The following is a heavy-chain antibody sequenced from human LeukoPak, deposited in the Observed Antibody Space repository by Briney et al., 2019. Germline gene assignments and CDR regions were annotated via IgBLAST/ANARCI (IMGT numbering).Heavy chain of an antibody. D-gene: IGHD1-26*01. Sequence: ETLSLTCTVSGGSISSYYWSWIRQPPGKGLEWVANIKQDGSERYYVDSVRGRFTISRDNAKNSVFLQMNSLRAEDTAVYYCARDPNLYSGTYDAYWGQGTLVTVSS. J-gene: IGHJ4*02. CDR3: ARDPNLYSGTYDAY. V-gene: IGHV3-7*03. CDR2: IKQDGSER. CDR1: GGSISSYY.